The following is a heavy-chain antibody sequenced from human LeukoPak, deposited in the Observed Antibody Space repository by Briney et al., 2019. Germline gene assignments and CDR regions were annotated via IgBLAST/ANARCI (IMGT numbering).Heavy chain of an antibody. CDR2: IYYSGST. J-gene: IGHJ6*02. CDR1: GGSITSDY. CDR3: ARDHGVLVSGRLYYYGMDV. D-gene: IGHD6-19*01. Sequence: SDTLSLTCTLSGGSITSDYWNWIRRSPGKGLDWIGCIYYSGSTTYNPSLNRRLTISIDTSKTQFSLKVTSVTAADTALYYCARDHGVLVSGRLYYYGMDVWGQGTTVTVSS. V-gene: IGHV4-59*01.